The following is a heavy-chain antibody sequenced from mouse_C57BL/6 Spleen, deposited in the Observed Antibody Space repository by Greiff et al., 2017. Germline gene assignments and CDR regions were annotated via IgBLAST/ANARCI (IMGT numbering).Heavy chain of an antibody. CDR1: GFTFSDYY. D-gene: IGHD4-1*01. CDR3: ERDRGTGFYWYFDV. J-gene: IGHJ1*03. CDR2: INYDGSST. Sequence: EVLLVESEGGLVQPGSSMKLSCTASGFTFSDYYMAWVRQVPEKGLEWVANINYDGSSTYYLDSLKSRFIISRDNAKNILYLQMSSLKSEDTATYYCERDRGTGFYWYFDVWGTGTTVTVSS. V-gene: IGHV5-16*01.